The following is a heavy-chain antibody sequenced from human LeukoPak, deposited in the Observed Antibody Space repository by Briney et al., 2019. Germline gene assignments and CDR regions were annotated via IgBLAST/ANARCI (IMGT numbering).Heavy chain of an antibody. Sequence: GGSLRLSCAASGFTVSSNYMSWVRQAPGKGLEWVSVIYSGGSTYYADSVKGRFTISRDNAKNSLYLQMNSLRAEDTAVYYCARAGGGSRWLQTVDYWGQGTLVTVSS. CDR2: IYSGGST. J-gene: IGHJ4*02. V-gene: IGHV3-53*01. CDR3: ARAGGGSRWLQTVDY. D-gene: IGHD5-24*01. CDR1: GFTVSSNY.